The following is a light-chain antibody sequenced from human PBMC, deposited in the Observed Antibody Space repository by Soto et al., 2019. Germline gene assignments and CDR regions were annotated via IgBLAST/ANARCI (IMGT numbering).Light chain of an antibody. CDR3: QQYNNWPLT. CDR2: GAS. J-gene: IGKJ2*01. CDR1: QSVSSN. Sequence: EIVMTQSPATLSVSPGERATLSCRASQSVSSNLAWYQQKPGQAPRLLIYGASTRATGIPARSSGSGSGTEFTPTISSLQSEDFAVYYCQQYNNWPLTSGQGTKLEIK. V-gene: IGKV3-15*01.